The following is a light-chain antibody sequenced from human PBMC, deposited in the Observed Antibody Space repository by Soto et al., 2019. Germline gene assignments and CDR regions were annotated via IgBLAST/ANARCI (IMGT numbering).Light chain of an antibody. Sequence: DIPMTQSPSSLSGSAGDRVTITCRASQSISGYLNWYQQKPGKAPKVLMYGTSILQTGVSSRFSGSRSGTDFTLTINSLQPEDFATYYCQQSYSTPWTFGQGTKVEIK. CDR3: QQSYSTPWT. CDR1: QSISGY. CDR2: GTS. V-gene: IGKV1-39*01. J-gene: IGKJ1*01.